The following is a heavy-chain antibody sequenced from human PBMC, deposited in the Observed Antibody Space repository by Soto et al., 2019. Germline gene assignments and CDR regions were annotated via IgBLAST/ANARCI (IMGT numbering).Heavy chain of an antibody. V-gene: IGHV4-34*01. Sequence: SETLYLTCAVYGGSFSGYYWSWIRQPPGKGLEWIGEINHSGSTNYNPSLKRRVTISVDRSKNQFSLKLSSVTAADTAVYYCARGDRVQVVPAAMPYYYYYMDVWGKGTTVTVSS. CDR2: INHSGST. CDR1: GGSFSGYY. D-gene: IGHD2-2*01. J-gene: IGHJ6*03. CDR3: ARGDRVQVVPAAMPYYYYYMDV.